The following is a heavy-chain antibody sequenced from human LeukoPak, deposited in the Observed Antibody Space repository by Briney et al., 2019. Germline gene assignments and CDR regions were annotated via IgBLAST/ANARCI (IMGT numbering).Heavy chain of an antibody. CDR1: GGSISSGDYY. V-gene: IGHV4-30-4*08. Sequence: SETLSLTCTVSGGSISSGDYYWSWNRPPPGTGLEWVGYIYYSGSTYYHPSLKGRVTLSVDTSKNQFSLKLVSVPAANTDRYYCARVRHFYDSSRYRNHPWVQRTMLTVSS. CDR2: IYYSGST. J-gene: IGHJ5*02. CDR3: ARVRHFYDSSRYRNHP. D-gene: IGHD3-22*01.